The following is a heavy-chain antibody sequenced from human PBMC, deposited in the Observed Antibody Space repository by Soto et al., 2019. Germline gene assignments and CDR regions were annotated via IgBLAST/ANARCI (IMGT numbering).Heavy chain of an antibody. J-gene: IGHJ5*02. V-gene: IGHV1-18*01. D-gene: IGHD3-10*01. CDR2: ISAYNGNT. CDR3: AREGAPGPGWFDP. Sequence: ASVKVSCKASGYTFTNYDINCVRQATGQGLEWMGWISAYNGNTNYAQKLQGRVTMTTDTSTSTAYMELRSLRSDDTAVYYCAREGAPGPGWFDPWGQGTLVTVSS. CDR1: GYTFTNYD.